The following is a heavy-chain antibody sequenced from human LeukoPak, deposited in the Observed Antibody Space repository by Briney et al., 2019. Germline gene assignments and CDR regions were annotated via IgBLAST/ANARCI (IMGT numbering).Heavy chain of an antibody. V-gene: IGHV3-48*03. J-gene: IGHJ3*02. Sequence: GGSLRLSCAASGFTFSSYEMNWVRQAPGKGLEWVSYISSSGSTIYYADSVKGRFTISRDNAKNSLYLQMNSLRAEDTAVYYCAREILRNDAAFDIWGQGTMVTVSS. D-gene: IGHD1-1*01. CDR3: AREILRNDAAFDI. CDR1: GFTFSSYE. CDR2: ISSSGSTI.